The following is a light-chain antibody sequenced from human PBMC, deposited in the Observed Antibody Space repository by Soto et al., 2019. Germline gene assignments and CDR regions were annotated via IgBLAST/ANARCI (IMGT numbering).Light chain of an antibody. Sequence: DIQMTQSPSSLSASVGDRVTITCRASQGISNYLAWYQQIPGKVPKLLISAASTLQSGVPYRFSGSGSGTYLTLTISSLQPEDVATYYCQKYTNVPAFGGGTKVEIK. CDR3: QKYTNVPA. V-gene: IGKV1-27*01. J-gene: IGKJ4*01. CDR2: AAS. CDR1: QGISNY.